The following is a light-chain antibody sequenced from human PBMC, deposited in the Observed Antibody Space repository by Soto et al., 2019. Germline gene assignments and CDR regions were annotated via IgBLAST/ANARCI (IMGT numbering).Light chain of an antibody. CDR2: EVS. CDR1: SSDVGAYDS. Sequence: QSALTQPASVSGSPGQSITISCTGTSSDVGAYDSVSWYQQHPGKAPKLIIYEVSDRPSGVSTRFSGSKSGSTASLTISGLQADDEADYYCSSYTSTSTRVFGTGTKV. V-gene: IGLV2-14*03. J-gene: IGLJ1*01. CDR3: SSYTSTSTRV.